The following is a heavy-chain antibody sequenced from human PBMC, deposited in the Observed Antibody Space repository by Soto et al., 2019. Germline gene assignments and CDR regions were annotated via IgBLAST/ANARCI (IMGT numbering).Heavy chain of an antibody. J-gene: IGHJ4*01. CDR3: VSWVSAHFDY. D-gene: IGHD2-8*01. Sequence: GSLRLSGEVAGLTFDSPYSLDMSWVRQSPGKGPEWVSTISSNGANTHYAESVKGRFTISKDASRNTVHLHMNSLRAEDTATYFCVSWVSAHFDYWGHGTPVPVSS. CDR1: GLTFDSPYSLD. CDR2: ISSNGANT. V-gene: IGHV3-23*01.